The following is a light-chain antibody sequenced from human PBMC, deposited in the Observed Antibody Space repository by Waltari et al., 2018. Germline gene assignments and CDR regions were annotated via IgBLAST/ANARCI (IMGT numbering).Light chain of an antibody. J-gene: IGKJ4*01. CDR3: QQYYDYPFT. V-gene: IGKV4-1*01. CDR1: QSLSKRSNNENY. Sequence: DIVMTQSPDSLAVSLGERATINCKSSQSLSKRSNNENYLAWYQQKPGQPPKLLIYWATTREYGVPDRISGSGSGTDFTRAFSSLQAEDVAVYYCQQYYDYPFTVGGGTKVEI. CDR2: WAT.